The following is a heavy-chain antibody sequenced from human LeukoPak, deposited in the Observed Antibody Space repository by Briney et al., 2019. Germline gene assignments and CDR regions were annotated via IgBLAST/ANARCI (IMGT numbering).Heavy chain of an antibody. Sequence: PGGSPRLSCAASGFTFSSYSMNWVRQAPGKGLEWVSYISSSSSTIYYADSVKGRFTISRDNAKNSLYLQMNSLRAEDTAVYYCARDHPAAAGTWDYWGQGTLVTVSS. V-gene: IGHV3-48*04. J-gene: IGHJ4*02. CDR3: ARDHPAAAGTWDY. CDR2: ISSSSSTI. CDR1: GFTFSSYS. D-gene: IGHD6-13*01.